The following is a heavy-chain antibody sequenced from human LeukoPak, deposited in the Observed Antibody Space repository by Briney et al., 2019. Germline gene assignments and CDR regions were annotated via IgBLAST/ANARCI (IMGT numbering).Heavy chain of an antibody. V-gene: IGHV3-21*01. CDR2: ITASSTAI. J-gene: IGHJ5*02. Sequence: PGGSLRLSCAASGFTFSSYWMTWVRQAPGKGLEWVSSITASSTAIYSADSVKGRFTISRDNAKNLLYLQMNSLRAEDTAVYYCAKGLRFDPWGQGTLVTVSS. CDR3: AKGLRFDP. CDR1: GFTFSSYW.